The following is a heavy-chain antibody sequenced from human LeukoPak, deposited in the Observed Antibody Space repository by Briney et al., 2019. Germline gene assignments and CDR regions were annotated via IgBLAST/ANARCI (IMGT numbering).Heavy chain of an antibody. D-gene: IGHD5-18*01. CDR1: GFTFSSYS. V-gene: IGHV3-23*01. Sequence: PGGSLRLSCAASGFTFSSYSMNWVRQAPGKGLEWVSAISGSGGSTYYADSVKGRFTISRDNSKNTLYLQMNSLRAEDTAVCYCAKVIRSYGYWPPSYFDYWGQGTLVTVSS. CDR2: ISGSGGST. J-gene: IGHJ4*02. CDR3: AKVIRSYGYWPPSYFDY.